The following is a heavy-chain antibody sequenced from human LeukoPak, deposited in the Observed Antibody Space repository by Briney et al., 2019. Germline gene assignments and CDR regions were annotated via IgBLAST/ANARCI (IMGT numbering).Heavy chain of an antibody. J-gene: IGHJ4*02. CDR3: AKPARTDYADY. CDR2: ISWNSGSI. CDR1: GFTFDDYA. D-gene: IGHD1-14*01. V-gene: IGHV3-9*01. Sequence: GRSLRLSCAASGFTFDDYAMHWVRQAPGKGLEWVSGISWNSGSIGYADSVKGRFTISRDNFKNTLYLQMNSLRAEDTAVYYCAKPARTDYADYWGQGTLVTVSS.